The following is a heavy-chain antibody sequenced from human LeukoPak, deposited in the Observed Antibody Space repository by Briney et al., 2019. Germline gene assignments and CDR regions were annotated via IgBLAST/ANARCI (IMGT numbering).Heavy chain of an antibody. Sequence: PGGSLRLSCAASGFTVSNNYMSWVRQAPGKGLEWVSVIYSGSSTYYADSVKGRFTISRDNSKNTLYLQMNSLRAEDTAVYYCANPAPYSGSPEPDYWGQGTLVTVSS. CDR1: GFTVSNNY. J-gene: IGHJ4*02. V-gene: IGHV3-53*01. CDR2: IYSGSST. D-gene: IGHD1-26*01. CDR3: ANPAPYSGSPEPDY.